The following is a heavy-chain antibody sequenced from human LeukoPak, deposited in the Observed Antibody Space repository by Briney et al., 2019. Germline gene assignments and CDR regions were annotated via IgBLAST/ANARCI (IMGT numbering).Heavy chain of an antibody. Sequence: KTSETLSLTCTVSGDSMSSADHYWSWIRQHSGNGLEWIGNIHYRGNTYSNPSLKSRVSISVDTSKNQFSLKLSSVTAADTAVYYCARGRTDTYYFDYWGQGTLVTVSS. CDR3: ARGRTDTYYFDY. V-gene: IGHV4-31*03. CDR1: GDSMSSADHY. J-gene: IGHJ4*02. CDR2: IHYRGNT. D-gene: IGHD3/OR15-3a*01.